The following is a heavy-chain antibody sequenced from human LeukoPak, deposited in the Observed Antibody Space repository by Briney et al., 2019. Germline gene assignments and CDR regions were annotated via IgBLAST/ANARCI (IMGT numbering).Heavy chain of an antibody. Sequence: GGSLRLSCAASGFTFSSYSMNWVRQAPGKGLAWVSGINNSGGSTYYADSVKGRFTISRDNSKNTLYLQMNSLRAEDTAVYYCAKPPGLRRLDPWGQGTLVTVSS. CDR1: GFTFSSYS. V-gene: IGHV3-23*01. CDR2: INNSGGST. CDR3: AKPPGLRRLDP. D-gene: IGHD5-12*01. J-gene: IGHJ5*02.